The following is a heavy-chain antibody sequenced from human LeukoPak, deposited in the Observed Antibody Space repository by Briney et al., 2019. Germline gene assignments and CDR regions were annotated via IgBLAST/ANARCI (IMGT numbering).Heavy chain of an antibody. V-gene: IGHV4-59*01. CDR3: AREVRFCYGMDV. D-gene: IGHD3-3*01. J-gene: IGHJ6*02. CDR2: IYYSGST. Sequence: SETLSLTCTVSGGSISSYYWSWIRQPPGKGLEWIGYIYYSGSTNYNPSLKSRVTISVDTSKNQFSLKLSSVTAADTAVYYCAREVRFCYGMDVWGQGTTVTVSS. CDR1: GGSISSYY.